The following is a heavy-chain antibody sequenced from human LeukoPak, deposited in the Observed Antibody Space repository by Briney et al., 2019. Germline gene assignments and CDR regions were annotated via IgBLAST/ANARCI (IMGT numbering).Heavy chain of an antibody. CDR1: GFTFSSYS. Sequence: GGSLRLSCAASGFTFSSYSMNWVRQAPGKGLEWVSYITSGSTTIYYADSAKGRFTISRDNAKNSLYLQMNSLKDEDTAVYYCARLAGLAFDYWDQGTLVTVSS. CDR3: ARLAGLAFDY. J-gene: IGHJ4*02. CDR2: ITSGSTTI. V-gene: IGHV3-48*02. D-gene: IGHD2-21*01.